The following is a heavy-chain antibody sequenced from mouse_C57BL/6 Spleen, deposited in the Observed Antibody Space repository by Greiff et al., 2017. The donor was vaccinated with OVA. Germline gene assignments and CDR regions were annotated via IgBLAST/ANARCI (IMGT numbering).Heavy chain of an antibody. CDR1: GYTFTDYY. CDR3: EITTVVGDWFAY. CDR2: IYPGSGNT. D-gene: IGHD1-1*01. J-gene: IGHJ3*01. V-gene: IGHV1-84*01. Sequence: QVQLQQSGPELVKPGASVKISCKASGYTFTDYYINWVKQRPGQGLEWFGWIYPGSGNTKYNEKFKGKATLTVDTSSSTAYMQLSSLTSEDSAVYFCEITTVVGDWFAYWGQGTLVTVSA.